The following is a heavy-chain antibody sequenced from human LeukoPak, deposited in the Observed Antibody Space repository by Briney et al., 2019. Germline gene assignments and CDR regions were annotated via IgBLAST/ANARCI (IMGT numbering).Heavy chain of an antibody. V-gene: IGHV4-34*01. Sequence: SETPSLTCAVYGGSFSGYYWSWIRQPPGKGLEWIGEINHSGSTNYNPSLKSRVTISVDTSKNQFSLKLSSVTAADTAVYYCARVHDFWSGSLDYWGQGTLVTVSS. CDR3: ARVHDFWSGSLDY. CDR2: INHSGST. D-gene: IGHD3-3*01. CDR1: GGSFSGYY. J-gene: IGHJ4*02.